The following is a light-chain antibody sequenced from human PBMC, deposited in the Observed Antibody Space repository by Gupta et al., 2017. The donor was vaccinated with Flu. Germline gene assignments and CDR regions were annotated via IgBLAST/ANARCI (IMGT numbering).Light chain of an antibody. Sequence: DIQMTQSASSLSASVGDRIIITCRASQSISSYLNWFQHKPGKAPKLLIYAASSRKSGVPYRFSGSGSGTDFTLTISSRQPEDFAIYYCQQRDSTPVTFGHGTKVDIK. CDR2: AAS. CDR1: QSISSY. V-gene: IGKV1-39*01. CDR3: QQRDSTPVT. J-gene: IGKJ3*01.